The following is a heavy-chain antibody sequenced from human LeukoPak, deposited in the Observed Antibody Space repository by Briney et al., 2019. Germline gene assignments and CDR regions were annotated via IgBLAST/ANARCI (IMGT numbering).Heavy chain of an antibody. D-gene: IGHD3-10*01. CDR3: AKTPKIRGVSNFDY. Sequence: ASVKVSCKASGGTFSSYAISWVRQAPGQGLEWMGGIIPIFGTANYAQKFQGRVTITADKSTSTAYMELSSLRSEDTAVYYCAKTPKIRGVSNFDYWGQGTLVTVSS. V-gene: IGHV1-69*06. CDR1: GGTFSSYA. J-gene: IGHJ4*02. CDR2: IIPIFGTA.